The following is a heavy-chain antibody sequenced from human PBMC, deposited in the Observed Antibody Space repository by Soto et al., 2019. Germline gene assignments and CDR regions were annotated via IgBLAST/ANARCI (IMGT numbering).Heavy chain of an antibody. Sequence: GASVKVSCKASGYTFTSYGISWVRQAPGQGLEWMGWISAYNGNTNYAQKFQGRVTMTRDTSTSTVYMELSSLRSEDTAVYYCARDKGCSSTSCPHWAYYYYYYYMDVWGKGTTVTVSS. CDR1: GYTFTSYG. CDR3: ARDKGCSSTSCPHWAYYYYYYYMDV. J-gene: IGHJ6*03. D-gene: IGHD2-2*01. V-gene: IGHV1-18*01. CDR2: ISAYNGNT.